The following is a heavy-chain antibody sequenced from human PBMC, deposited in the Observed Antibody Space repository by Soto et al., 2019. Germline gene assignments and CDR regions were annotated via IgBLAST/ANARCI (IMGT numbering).Heavy chain of an antibody. CDR2: ISSSSYI. CDR3: ARDRVVSATKAFNYYYGLDV. J-gene: IGHJ6*02. D-gene: IGHD2-15*01. V-gene: IGHV3-21*01. Sequence: PGGSLRLSCAASGFTFSSYSMNWVRQAPGKGLEWVSSISSSSYIYYADSVKGRFTISRDNAKNSLYLQMNSLRAEDTAVYYCARDRVVSATKAFNYYYGLDVWGPGTTVTVPS. CDR1: GFTFSSYS.